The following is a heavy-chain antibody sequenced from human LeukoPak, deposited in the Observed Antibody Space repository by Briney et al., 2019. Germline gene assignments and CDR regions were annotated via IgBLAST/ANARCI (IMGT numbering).Heavy chain of an antibody. J-gene: IGHJ4*02. CDR2: INPNSGGT. CDR3: AREGQQLVEGSFDY. V-gene: IGHV1-2*02. CDR1: GYTFTGYY. Sequence: ASVKVSCKASGYTFTGYYMHWVRQAPGQGLESMGWINPNSGGTNYAQKFQGRVTMTRDTSISTAYMELSRLRSDDTAVYYCAREGQQLVEGSFDYWGQGTLVTVSS. D-gene: IGHD6-13*01.